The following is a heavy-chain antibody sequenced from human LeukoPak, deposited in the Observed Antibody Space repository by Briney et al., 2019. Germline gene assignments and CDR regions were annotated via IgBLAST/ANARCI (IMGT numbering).Heavy chain of an antibody. J-gene: IGHJ5*01. CDR2: INPNSGDT. Sequence: GASVKASCKASGYTFTSCAMHWVRQAPGQRLEWMGWINPNSGDTNYAQKFQGSVTMTRDTSISTVYMELSRLRSDDTAVYYCARASGSYWWFDSWGQGTLVTVSS. CDR3: ARASGSYWWFDS. V-gene: IGHV1-2*02. D-gene: IGHD1-26*01. CDR1: GYTFTSCA.